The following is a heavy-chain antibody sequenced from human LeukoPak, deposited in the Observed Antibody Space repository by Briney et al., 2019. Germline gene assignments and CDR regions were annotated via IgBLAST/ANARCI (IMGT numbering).Heavy chain of an antibody. V-gene: IGHV1-18*01. J-gene: IGHJ4*02. D-gene: IGHD2-2*01. CDR2: ISAYNGNT. CDR1: GYTFTSYG. CDR3: ARAPYPSLDRRGRGYFDY. Sequence: ASVKVSCKASGYTFTSYGISWVRQAPGQGLEWMGWISAYNGNTNYAQKLQGRVTMTTDTSTSTAYMELRSLRSDDTAVYYCARAPYPSLDRRGRGYFDYWGQGTLVTVSS.